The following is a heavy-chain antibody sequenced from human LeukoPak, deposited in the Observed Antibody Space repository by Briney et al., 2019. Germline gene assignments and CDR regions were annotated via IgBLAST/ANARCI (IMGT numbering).Heavy chain of an antibody. V-gene: IGHV1-69*13. Sequence: SVKVSCKASGGTFSSYAISWVRRAPGQGLEWMGGIIPIFGTANYARKFQGRVTITADESTSTAYMELSSLRSEDTAVYYCARVGPGIAAAALEDYYYYGMDVWGKGTTVTVSS. D-gene: IGHD6-13*01. CDR2: IIPIFGTA. CDR3: ARVGPGIAAAALEDYYYYGMDV. CDR1: GGTFSSYA. J-gene: IGHJ6*04.